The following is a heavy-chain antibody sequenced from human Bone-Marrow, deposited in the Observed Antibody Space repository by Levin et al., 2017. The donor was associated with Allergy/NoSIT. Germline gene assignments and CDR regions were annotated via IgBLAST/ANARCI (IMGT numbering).Heavy chain of an antibody. D-gene: IGHD5-18*01. Sequence: SETLSLTCTVSGGSISSYYWSWIRQPPGKGLEWIGYIYYSGSTNYNPSLKSRVTISVDTSKNQFSLKLSSVTAADTAVYYCARQFPRYSYGEGETYYFDYWGQGTLVTVSS. J-gene: IGHJ4*02. CDR3: ARQFPRYSYGEGETYYFDY. CDR2: IYYSGST. V-gene: IGHV4-59*08. CDR1: GGSISSYY.